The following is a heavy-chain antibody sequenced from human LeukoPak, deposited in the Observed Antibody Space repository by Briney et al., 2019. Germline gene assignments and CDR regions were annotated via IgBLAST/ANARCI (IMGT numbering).Heavy chain of an antibody. CDR1: GGTFSSYA. V-gene: IGHV1-69*05. J-gene: IGHJ5*02. CDR2: IIPIFGTA. D-gene: IGHD1-7*01. Sequence: GAAVKVSCKASGGTFSSYAISWVRQAPGQGLEWMGGIIPIFGTANYAQKFQGRVTITTDESTSTAYMELSSLRSEDTAVYYCARARSEDNWIYFRLGLNNWFDPWGQGTLVTVSS. CDR3: ARARSEDNWIYFRLGLNNWFDP.